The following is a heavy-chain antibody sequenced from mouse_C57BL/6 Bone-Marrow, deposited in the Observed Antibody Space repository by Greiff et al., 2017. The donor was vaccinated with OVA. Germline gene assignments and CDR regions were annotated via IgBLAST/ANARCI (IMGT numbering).Heavy chain of an antibody. CDR3: VRSTFYYSNLAY. V-gene: IGHV10-1*01. J-gene: IGHJ3*01. Sequence: EVQLVESGGGLVQPKGSLKLSCAASGFSFNTYAMNWVRQAPGKGLEWVARIRSKSNNYATYYADSVKDRFTISRDDSESMLYLQMNNLKTEDTAMYYCVRSTFYYSNLAYWGQGTLVTVSA. CDR1: GFSFNTYA. D-gene: IGHD2-5*01. CDR2: IRSKSNNYAT.